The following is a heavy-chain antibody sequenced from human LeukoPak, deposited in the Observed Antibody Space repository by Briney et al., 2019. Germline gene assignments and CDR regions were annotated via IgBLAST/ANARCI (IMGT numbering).Heavy chain of an antibody. CDR1: GFTFSYYN. CDR2: ISRSSNYI. Sequence: GGSLRLSCAASGFTFSYYNMNWVRQAPGKGLEWVSSISRSSNYIYYADSVKGRFTISRDNAKNSLYLQMNSLRAEDTAVFYCARGGEYSSSPDAFDIWGQGTMVTVSS. D-gene: IGHD6-6*01. J-gene: IGHJ3*02. V-gene: IGHV3-21*01. CDR3: ARGGEYSSSPDAFDI.